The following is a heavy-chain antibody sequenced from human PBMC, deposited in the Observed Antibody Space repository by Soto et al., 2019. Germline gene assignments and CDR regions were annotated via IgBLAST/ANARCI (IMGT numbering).Heavy chain of an antibody. CDR3: AKDNDFWSGPTGDV. Sequence: GGSLRLSCAASGFTFSSYAMSWVRQAPGKGLEWVSAISGSGGSTYYTDSVKGRFTISRDNSKNTLYLQMNSLRAEDTAVYYCAKDNDFWSGPTGDVWGQGTTVTVSS. J-gene: IGHJ6*02. CDR2: ISGSGGST. V-gene: IGHV3-23*01. D-gene: IGHD3-3*01. CDR1: GFTFSSYA.